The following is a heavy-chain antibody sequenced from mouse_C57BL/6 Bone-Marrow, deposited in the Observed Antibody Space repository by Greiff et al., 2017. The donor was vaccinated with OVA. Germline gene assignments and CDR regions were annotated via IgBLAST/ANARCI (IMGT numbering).Heavy chain of an antibody. CDR3: TTGDYDL. J-gene: IGHJ3*02. Sequence: VQLQQSGAELVRPGASVKLSCTASGFTITDDYMHWVKQRPEQGLEWIGWIDPENGDTEYASKFQGKATITADTSSNTAYLQLSSLTSEDTAVYYCTTGDYDLWGQGTLVTVSA. CDR2: IDPENGDT. D-gene: IGHD2-4*01. CDR1: GFTITDDY. V-gene: IGHV14-4*01.